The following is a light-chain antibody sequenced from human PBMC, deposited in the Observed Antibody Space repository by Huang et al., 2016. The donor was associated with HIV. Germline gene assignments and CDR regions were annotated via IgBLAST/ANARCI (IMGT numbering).Light chain of an antibody. V-gene: IGKV4-1*01. CDR2: WAA. J-gene: IGKJ4*01. Sequence: DIVMTQSPDSLAVSLGERVTINCKSSESVLYSSNNKNYLAWYQQKPGQPPKLLIYWAATRESGVSGRFSGSGSGTDFTLTISSLQAEDVAVYYCQQHYGTPRFGGGTKVEIK. CDR1: ESVLYSSNNKNY. CDR3: QQHYGTPR.